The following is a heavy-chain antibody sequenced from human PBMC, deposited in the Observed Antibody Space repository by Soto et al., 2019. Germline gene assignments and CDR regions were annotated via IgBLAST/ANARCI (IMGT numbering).Heavy chain of an antibody. J-gene: IGHJ4*02. CDR2: IKSRSAGGTT. V-gene: IGHV3-15*07. D-gene: IGHD6-13*01. Sequence: EVQLVESGGGLVEPGGSLRLSCAASGFAFGDAWMHWVRQAPGQGLEWVGRIKSRSAGGTTDYAAPVKGRFTISRDDSKGMLYLYMDSLKAEDTALYYCATTWGISWCEWGQGILVTVSP. CDR1: GFAFGDAW. CDR3: ATTWGISWCE.